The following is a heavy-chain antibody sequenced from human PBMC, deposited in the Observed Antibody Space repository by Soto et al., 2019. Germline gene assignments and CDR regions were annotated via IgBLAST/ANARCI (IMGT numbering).Heavy chain of an antibody. CDR2: IIPIFGTA. J-gene: IGHJ6*02. V-gene: IGHV1-69*13. D-gene: IGHD3-3*01. CDR1: GGTFSSYA. CDR3: ASGGVLRVLESTIRHYYGMDV. Sequence: SVKVSCKASGGTFSSYAISWVRQAPGRGLEWMGGIIPIFGTANYAQKFQGRVTITADESTSTAYMELSILRSEDTAVYYCASGGVLRVLESTIRHYYGMDVLAQGTTVTASS.